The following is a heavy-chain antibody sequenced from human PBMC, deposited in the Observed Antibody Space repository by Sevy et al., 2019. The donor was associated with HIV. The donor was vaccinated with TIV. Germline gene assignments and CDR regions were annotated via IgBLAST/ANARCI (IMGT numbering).Heavy chain of an antibody. CDR3: EKVLNSALESMMEVTVRSLKGFDV. Sequence: GGSLRLSCAASGFTFNTHVMNWVRQAPGKGLEWVSSISGFGNTYYADSVRGRFTISRDNAKNTLYLQMNSLRADDTDVYYCEKVLNSALESMMEVTVRSLKGFDVWGQGTMVTVSS. CDR1: GFTFNTHV. J-gene: IGHJ3*01. D-gene: IGHD3-22*01. V-gene: IGHV3-23*01. CDR2: ISGFGNT.